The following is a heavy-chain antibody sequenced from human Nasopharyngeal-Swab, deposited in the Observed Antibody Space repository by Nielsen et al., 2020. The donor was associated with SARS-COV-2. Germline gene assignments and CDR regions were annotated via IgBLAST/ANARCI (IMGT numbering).Heavy chain of an antibody. CDR3: ARDRNGDYGDY. D-gene: IGHD4-17*01. Sequence: GGSLRLSCAASEFTFSSYWMHWVRQAPGKGLVWVSRINSDGSSTSYADSVKGRFTISRDNAKNTLYLQMNSLRAEDTAVYYCARDRNGDYGDYWGQGTLVTVSS. V-gene: IGHV3-74*01. CDR1: EFTFSSYW. J-gene: IGHJ4*02. CDR2: INSDGSST.